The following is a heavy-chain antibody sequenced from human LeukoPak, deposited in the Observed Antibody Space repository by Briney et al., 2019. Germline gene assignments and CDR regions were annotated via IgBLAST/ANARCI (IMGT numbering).Heavy chain of an antibody. V-gene: IGHV1-69*13. D-gene: IGHD4-17*01. CDR2: IIPIFGTA. Sequence: SVKVSCKASGGTFSSYAISWVRQAPGQGLEWMGGIIPIFGTANHAQKFQGRVTITADESTSTAYMELSSLRSEDTAVYYCARMGNYGDHIDYWGQGTLVTVSS. J-gene: IGHJ4*02. CDR1: GGTFSSYA. CDR3: ARMGNYGDHIDY.